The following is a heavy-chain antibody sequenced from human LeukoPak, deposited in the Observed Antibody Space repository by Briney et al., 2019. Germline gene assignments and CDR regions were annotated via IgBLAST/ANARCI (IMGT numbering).Heavy chain of an antibody. CDR2: IYFSGYT. V-gene: IGHV4-30-4*01. D-gene: IGHD4-17*01. CDR1: GGSISSGDYY. J-gene: IGHJ4*02. CDR3: TRVANGDYFDF. Sequence: PSQTLSLTCTVSGGSISSGDYYWSWIRQPPGKGLEWVGYIYFSGYTYYNPSLRGRVSISIDTSKNRFSLNLNSVTAADTAVYYCTRVANGDYFDFRGQGTLVTVSS.